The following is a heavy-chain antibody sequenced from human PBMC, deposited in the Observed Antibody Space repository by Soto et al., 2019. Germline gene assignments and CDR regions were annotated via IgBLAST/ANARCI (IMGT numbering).Heavy chain of an antibody. Sequence: SVKVSCKASGYTFISYYMHWVRQAPGQGLEWMGIINPSGGSTSYAQRFQGRVTMTRDTSTSTVYMELSSLTSEDTAVYYCARGLYTDTYYFDYWGQGALVTVSS. CDR2: INPSGGST. J-gene: IGHJ4*02. CDR3: ARGLYTDTYYFDY. D-gene: IGHD2-2*02. V-gene: IGHV1-46*01. CDR1: GYTFISYY.